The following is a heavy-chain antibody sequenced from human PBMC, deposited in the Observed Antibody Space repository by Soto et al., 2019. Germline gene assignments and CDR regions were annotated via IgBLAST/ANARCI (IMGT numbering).Heavy chain of an antibody. J-gene: IGHJ4*02. CDR2: ISGDATTT. Sequence: GRSVRVYCADSGFRFSDHNMTWIRQAPGKGLEWVSKISGDATTTYYADSVKGRFTVSRDNAKNSVYLQMNSLRAEDTAVYYCASDPYYYASGFWGQGTLVTVSP. CDR3: ASDPYYYASGF. V-gene: IGHV3-11*01. CDR1: GFRFSDHN. D-gene: IGHD3-10*01.